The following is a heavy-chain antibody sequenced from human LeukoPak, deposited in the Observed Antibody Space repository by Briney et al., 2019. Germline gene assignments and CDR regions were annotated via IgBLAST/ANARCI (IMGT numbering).Heavy chain of an antibody. CDR2: ISGSGGST. Sequence: GGSLRLSCAASGFTFSSYAMSWVRQAPGKGLEWVSPISGSGGSTYYADSVKGRFTISRDNSKNTLYLQMNSLRAEDTAIYYCARDYYDSSGYYLVDDYWGQGTLVTVSS. V-gene: IGHV3-23*01. D-gene: IGHD3-22*01. CDR3: ARDYYDSSGYYLVDDY. CDR1: GFTFSSYA. J-gene: IGHJ4*02.